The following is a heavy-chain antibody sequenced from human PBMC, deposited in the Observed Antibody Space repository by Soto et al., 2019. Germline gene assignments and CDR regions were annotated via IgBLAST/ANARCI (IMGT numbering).Heavy chain of an antibody. Sequence: DVQLVESGGGLVQPGRSLRLSCAASGFTFDDYAMHWVRQAPGKGLEWVSGISWNSGSIGYADSVKGRFTISRDNAKNSLYLQMNSLRAEDTALYYCAKDIGYCSSTSCPFDYWGQGTLVTVSS. CDR3: AKDIGYCSSTSCPFDY. J-gene: IGHJ4*02. CDR2: ISWNSGSI. CDR1: GFTFDDYA. V-gene: IGHV3-9*01. D-gene: IGHD2-2*01.